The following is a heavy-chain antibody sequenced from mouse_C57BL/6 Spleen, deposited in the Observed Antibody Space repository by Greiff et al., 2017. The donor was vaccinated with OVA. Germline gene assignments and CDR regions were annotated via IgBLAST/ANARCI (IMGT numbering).Heavy chain of an antibody. D-gene: IGHD1-1*01. CDR2: ISSGGDYI. CDR1: GFTFSSYA. V-gene: IGHV5-9-1*02. CDR3: TRDRDYGSSYGAMDY. J-gene: IGHJ4*01. Sequence: EVMLVESGEGLVKPGGSLKLSCAASGFTFSSYAMSWVRQTPEKRLEWVAYISSGGDYIYYADTVKGRFTISRDNARNTLYLQMSSLKSEDTAMYYCTRDRDYGSSYGAMDYWGQGTSVTVSS.